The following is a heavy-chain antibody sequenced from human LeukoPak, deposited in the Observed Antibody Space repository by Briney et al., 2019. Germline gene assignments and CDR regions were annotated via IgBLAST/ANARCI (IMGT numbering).Heavy chain of an antibody. CDR3: ARDGRVTSFPNDY. V-gene: IGHV1-18*01. D-gene: IGHD2-2*01. CDR2: ISAYNGNT. J-gene: IGHJ4*02. Sequence: ASVTVSCKASAYTFSSYDISWVRQAPGHGLEWMGWISAYNGNTNYAQMLQGRVTMTTDTSTSTAYMELRSLRSDDTAVYYCARDGRVTSFPNDYWGQGTLVTVSS. CDR1: AYTFSSYD.